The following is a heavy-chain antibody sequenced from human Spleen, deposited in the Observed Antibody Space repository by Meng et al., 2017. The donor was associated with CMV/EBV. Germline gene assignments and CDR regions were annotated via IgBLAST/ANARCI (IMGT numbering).Heavy chain of an antibody. CDR3: ARRITIFGVETNWFDS. J-gene: IGHJ5*01. CDR2: MNPNSGNT. V-gene: IGHV1-8*01. Sequence: YTFIKYDSNWVRQATGQGLEWMGWMNPNSGNTGYGQKFQGRLTMTRNTAINTAFMELTGLGSEDTAVYYCARRITIFGVETNWFDSWGRGTLVTVSS. D-gene: IGHD3-3*01. CDR1: YTFIKYD.